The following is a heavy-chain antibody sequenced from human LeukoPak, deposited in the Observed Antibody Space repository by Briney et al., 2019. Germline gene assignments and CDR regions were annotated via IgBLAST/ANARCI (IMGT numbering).Heavy chain of an antibody. CDR3: AKGSGYEAPYYYYYMAV. Sequence: PGGSLRLSCAASGFTFSSYEMNWVRQAPGKGLEWVANIKEDGSEKYYVDSVKGRFTISRDNSKNTLYLNVNSLRPEDTAVYYCAKGSGYEAPYYYYYMAVWGKGTTVTISS. D-gene: IGHD5-12*01. J-gene: IGHJ6*03. CDR2: IKEDGSEK. V-gene: IGHV3-7*01. CDR1: GFTFSSYE.